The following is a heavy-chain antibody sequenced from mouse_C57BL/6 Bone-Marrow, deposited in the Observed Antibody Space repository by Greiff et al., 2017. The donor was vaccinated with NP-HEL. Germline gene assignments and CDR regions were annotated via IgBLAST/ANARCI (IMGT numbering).Heavy chain of an antibody. J-gene: IGHJ3*01. CDR2: INPNNGGT. Sequence: VQLQQSGPELVKPGASVKIPCKASGYTFTDYNMDWVKQSHGKSLEWIGDINPNNGGTIYNQKFKGKATLTVDKSSSTAYMELRSLTSEDTAVYYCARGGYSNYGGFAYWGQGTLVTVSA. CDR1: GYTFTDYN. D-gene: IGHD2-5*01. CDR3: ARGGYSNYGGFAY. V-gene: IGHV1-18*01.